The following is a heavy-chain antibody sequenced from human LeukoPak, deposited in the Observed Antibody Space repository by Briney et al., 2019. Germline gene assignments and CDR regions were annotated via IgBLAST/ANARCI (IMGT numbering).Heavy chain of an antibody. V-gene: IGHV3-21*01. Sequence: GGSLRLSCAASGFTFSSYSMNWVRQAPGKGLEWVSSISSSSSYIYYADSVKGRFTISRDNAKNSLYLQMNSLRAEDTAVYYCARDRVATSIYYYYGMDVWGKGTTVTVSS. CDR2: ISSSSSYI. J-gene: IGHJ6*04. D-gene: IGHD5-12*01. CDR1: GFTFSSYS. CDR3: ARDRVATSIYYYYGMDV.